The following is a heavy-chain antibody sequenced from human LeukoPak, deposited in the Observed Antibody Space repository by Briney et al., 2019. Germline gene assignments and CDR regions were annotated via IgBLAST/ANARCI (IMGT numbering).Heavy chain of an antibody. CDR1: GFTFSSYW. V-gene: IGHV3-74*01. D-gene: IGHD6-13*01. CDR3: ARDPGSSSFDL. J-gene: IGHJ4*02. Sequence: GGSLRLSCAASGFTFSSYWMHWVRQAPGKGLVWVSRITGDGSGANYADSVKGRFTISRDNAKKSLYLEINSLRGDDTAVYYCARDPGSSSFDLWGQGTLVTVSS. CDR2: ITGDGSGA.